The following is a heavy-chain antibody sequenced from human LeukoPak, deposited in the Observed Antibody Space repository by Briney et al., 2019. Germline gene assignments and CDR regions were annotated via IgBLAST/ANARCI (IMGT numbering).Heavy chain of an antibody. CDR2: IYYSGST. J-gene: IGHJ3*02. CDR3: ARRYSSGWYEDAFDI. D-gene: IGHD6-19*01. Sequence: PSETLSLTCTVSGGSISSYYWSWIRQPPGKGLEWIGYIYYSGSTNYNPSLKSRVTVSVDTSKNQFSLKLSSVTAADTAVYYCARRYSSGWYEDAFDIWGQGTMVTVSS. V-gene: IGHV4-59*08. CDR1: GGSISSYY.